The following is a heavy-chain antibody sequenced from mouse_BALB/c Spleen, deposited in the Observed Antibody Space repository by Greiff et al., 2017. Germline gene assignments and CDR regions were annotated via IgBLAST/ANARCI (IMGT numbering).Heavy chain of an antibody. CDR1: GFNIKDYY. J-gene: IGHJ2*01. CDR2: IDPENGDT. V-gene: IGHV14-4*02. D-gene: IGHD2-2*01. Sequence: VQLKQSGAELVRSGASVKLSCTASGFNIKDYYMHWVKQRPEQGLEWIGWIDPENGDTEYAPKFQGKATMTADTSSNTAYLQLSSLTSEDTAVYSCNAWLRREYYFDYWGQGTTLTVSS. CDR3: NAWLRREYYFDY.